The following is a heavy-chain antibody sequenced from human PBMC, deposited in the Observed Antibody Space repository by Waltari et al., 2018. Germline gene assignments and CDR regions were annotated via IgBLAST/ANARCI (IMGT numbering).Heavy chain of an antibody. J-gene: IGHJ4*02. Sequence: QVQLQQWGAGLLKPSETLSLTCAVYGGSFSGYYWSWIRQPPGKGLEWIGEINHSGSTNYNPSLKSRVTISVDTSKNQFSLKLSSVTAADTAVYYCARGLPNRIAARWYFDYWGQGTLVTVSS. CDR1: GGSFSGYY. CDR2: INHSGST. V-gene: IGHV4-34*01. D-gene: IGHD6-6*01. CDR3: ARGLPNRIAARWYFDY.